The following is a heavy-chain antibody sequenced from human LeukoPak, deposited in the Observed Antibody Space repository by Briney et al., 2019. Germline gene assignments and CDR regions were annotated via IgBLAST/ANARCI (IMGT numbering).Heavy chain of an antibody. V-gene: IGHV3-30*03. CDR1: GFTFSSYG. CDR3: AEPRYNPYFFDFYGMDV. D-gene: IGHD3-16*02. J-gene: IGHJ6*02. CDR2: VSFDEKNE. Sequence: PGGSLRLSCAASGFTFSSYGMHWVRQAPGKGLEWVAAVSFDEKNENYANSVKGRFIISRDNSKNMLYLHMNGLRPEDTAVYYCAEPRYNPYFFDFYGMDVWGQGTTVTVSS.